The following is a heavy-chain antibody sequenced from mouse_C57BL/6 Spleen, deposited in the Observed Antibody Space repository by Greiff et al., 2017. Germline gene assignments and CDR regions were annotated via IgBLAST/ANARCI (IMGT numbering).Heavy chain of an antibody. CDR3: ARWPFAY. CDR1: GYSFTGYY. CDR2: INPSTGGT. V-gene: IGHV1-42*01. Sequence: VQLQQSGPELVKPGASVKISCKASGYSFTGYYMNWVKQSPEKSLEWIGEINPSTGGTTYNQKFKAKATLTVDKSSSTAYMQLKSLTSEDSAVYYCARWPFAYWGQGTLVTVSA. J-gene: IGHJ3*01.